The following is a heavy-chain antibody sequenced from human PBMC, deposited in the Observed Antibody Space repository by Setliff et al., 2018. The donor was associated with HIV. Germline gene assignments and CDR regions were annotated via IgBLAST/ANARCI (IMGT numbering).Heavy chain of an antibody. D-gene: IGHD1-26*01. CDR3: ARFFSGSPFDF. CDR1: GYTFTNYW. CDR2: IYPGDSVT. Sequence: PGESLKISCKGSGYTFTNYWIGWVRQMPGKGLEWIGVIYPGDSVTRYSPSFQGQVSISADTSITTAYLQWSSLKTSDTAMYYCARFFSGSPFDFWGKGALVTVSS. J-gene: IGHJ4*02. V-gene: IGHV5-51*01.